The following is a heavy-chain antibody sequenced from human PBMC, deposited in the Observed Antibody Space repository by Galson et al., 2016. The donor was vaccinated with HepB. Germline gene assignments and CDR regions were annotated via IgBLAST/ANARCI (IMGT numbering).Heavy chain of an antibody. CDR1: GYTFSGYF. CDR3: ARVGGSYIDTFDF. V-gene: IGHV1-2*04. Sequence: SVKVSCKASGYTFSGYFIHWVRRAPGQGLEWLGWISPRSGVTKSAQKFQGWVTLTRDTSVTTAYMELNILKSDDTAVYYCARVGGSYIDTFDFWGQGTLVTVSS. CDR2: ISPRSGVT. J-gene: IGHJ3*01.